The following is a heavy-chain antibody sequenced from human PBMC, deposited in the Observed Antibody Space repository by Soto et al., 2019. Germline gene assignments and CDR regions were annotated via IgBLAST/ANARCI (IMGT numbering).Heavy chain of an antibody. D-gene: IGHD5-12*01. V-gene: IGHV4-39*01. J-gene: IGHJ5*02. CDR3: ARQEWLRGGSES. Sequence: SETLSLTCTVSGGSIGSTAYYWGWIRQPPGKGLEWIVTMFYNGDTYYTPSLKSRLNTSVDTSQNHFSLKLSSVTAADTAVYYCARQEWLRGGSESWGQGTLVTVSS. CDR2: MFYNGDT. CDR1: GGSIGSTAYY.